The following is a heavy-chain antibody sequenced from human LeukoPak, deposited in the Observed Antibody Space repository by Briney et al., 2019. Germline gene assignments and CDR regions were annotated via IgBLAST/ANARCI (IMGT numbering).Heavy chain of an antibody. CDR1: GFTFSNYP. J-gene: IGHJ4*02. Sequence: GGSLRLSCAASGFTFSNYPMSWVRRAPGKGLEWVSTISASGENTYHADPVKGRFTISRDNSKNTLYLQMNSLRAEDTAIYSCAKRFGDFFDYWGQGTLVTVSS. V-gene: IGHV3-23*01. D-gene: IGHD3-10*01. CDR3: AKRFGDFFDY. CDR2: ISASGENT.